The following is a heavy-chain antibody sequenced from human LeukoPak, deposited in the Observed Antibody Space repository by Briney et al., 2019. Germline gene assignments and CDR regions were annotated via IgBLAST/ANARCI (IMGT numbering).Heavy chain of an antibody. CDR2: IIPIFGTA. CDR3: ARDLSVARGSVWVL. V-gene: IGHV1-69*05. J-gene: IGHJ4*02. CDR1: GGTFSSYA. D-gene: IGHD3-10*01. Sequence: SVKVSCKASGGTFSSYAISWVRQAPGQGLEWMGRIIPIFGTASYAQKFQGRVTITTDESTSTAYMELSSLRSEDTAVYYCARDLSVARGSVWVLWGQGTLVTVSS.